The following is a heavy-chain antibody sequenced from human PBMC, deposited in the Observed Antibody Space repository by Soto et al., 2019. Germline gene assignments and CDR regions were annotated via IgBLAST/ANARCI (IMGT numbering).Heavy chain of an antibody. Sequence: QVQLMQSGAEVKKPGSSVNVSCKASGGTFRSFGISWVRQAPGQGLEWMGTIIPLFGKTNYAQKFQDRVTITADDPTNTAYMELSSLKSEDTALYYCARARLSNGDPNVYFYYGLDVWGQGTTVTVSS. D-gene: IGHD4-17*01. J-gene: IGHJ6*02. CDR3: ARARLSNGDPNVYFYYGLDV. CDR2: IIPLFGKT. CDR1: GGTFRSFG. V-gene: IGHV1-69*18.